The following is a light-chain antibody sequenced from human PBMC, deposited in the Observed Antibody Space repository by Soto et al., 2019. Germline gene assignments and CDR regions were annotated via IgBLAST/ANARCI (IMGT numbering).Light chain of an antibody. CDR2: RAS. V-gene: IGKV3-15*01. CDR3: LQYHNLWE. J-gene: IGKJ1*01. CDR1: QNIYSN. Sequence: TSSPAALSVSLGYIAPVPCRASQNIYSNVAWYQQRPGQAPRLLIYRASTRAPGIPARFSGSGSGTEFTLTISSLQSEDFTVYSCLQYHNLWEFGQGTKVDIK.